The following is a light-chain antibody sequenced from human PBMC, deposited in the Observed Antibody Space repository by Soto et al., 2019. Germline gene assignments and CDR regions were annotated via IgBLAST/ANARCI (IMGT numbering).Light chain of an antibody. V-gene: IGLV2-14*01. Sequence: QSALTEPASVSGSPGQSITISCTGSSSDIGAYNYVSWFQQYPGKAPKLIISEVSNRPSGVSNRFSGSKSGTAASLPISGLQTEDEADYFCFSFTTDWTHVFGTGTKVTVL. CDR3: FSFTTDWTHV. CDR2: EVS. CDR1: SSDIGAYNY. J-gene: IGLJ1*01.